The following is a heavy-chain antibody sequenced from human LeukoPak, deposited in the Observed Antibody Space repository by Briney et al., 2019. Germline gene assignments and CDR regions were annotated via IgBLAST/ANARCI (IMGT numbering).Heavy chain of an antibody. D-gene: IGHD4-11*01. CDR3: ARTHDYKKSFDY. CDR1: GFTFSSYS. Sequence: GGSLRLSCAASGFTFSSYSMNWVRQAPGKGLEWDSYISSSSSTIYYADSVKGRFTISRDNAKNSLYLQMNSLRAEDTAVYYCARTHDYKKSFDYWGQGTLVTVSS. CDR2: ISSSSSTI. J-gene: IGHJ4*02. V-gene: IGHV3-48*04.